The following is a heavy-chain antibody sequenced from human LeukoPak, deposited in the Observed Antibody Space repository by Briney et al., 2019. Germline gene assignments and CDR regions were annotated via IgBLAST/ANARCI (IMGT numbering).Heavy chain of an antibody. V-gene: IGHV1-2*02. D-gene: IGHD2-15*01. CDR2: INPNSGGT. Sequence: ASVKVSCKASGYTFTGYYMHWVRQAPGQGLEWMGWINPNSGGTNYAQKFQGRVTMTRDTSISTAYMELSRLRSDDTAVYYCAREMGGSCSGGSCYSGRWFDPWGQGTLATVSS. CDR3: AREMGGSCSGGSCYSGRWFDP. CDR1: GYTFTGYY. J-gene: IGHJ5*02.